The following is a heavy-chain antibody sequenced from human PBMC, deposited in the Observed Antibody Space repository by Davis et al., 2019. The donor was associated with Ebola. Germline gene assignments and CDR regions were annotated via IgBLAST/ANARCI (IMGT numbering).Heavy chain of an antibody. CDR1: GFTFSGHW. CDR3: GSPVVA. V-gene: IGHV3-74*01. CDR2: IKSDGSSA. D-gene: IGHD2-15*01. J-gene: IGHJ4*02. Sequence: GESLKISCAASGFTFSGHWMHWVRQAPGKGLVWVSQIKSDGSSATYADSVKGRFTISRDNAKNTLYLQMNSLRAEDTAVYYCGSPVVAWGQGTLVTVPS.